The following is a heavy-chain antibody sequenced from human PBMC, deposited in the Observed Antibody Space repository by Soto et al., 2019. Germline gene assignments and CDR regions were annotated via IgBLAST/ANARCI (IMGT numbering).Heavy chain of an antibody. J-gene: IGHJ4*02. CDR2: ISGSGGST. CDR1: GFTFSSYA. V-gene: IGHV3-23*01. CDR3: AKPMRGYCTSSRCPAGFDY. D-gene: IGHD2-2*01. Sequence: PGGSLRLSCAASGFTFSSYAMSWVRQAPGKGLEWVSAISGSGGSTYYADSVKGRFTISRDNSKNTLYVQMNSLRAEDTAVYYCAKPMRGYCTSSRCPAGFDYWGQGTLVTVSS.